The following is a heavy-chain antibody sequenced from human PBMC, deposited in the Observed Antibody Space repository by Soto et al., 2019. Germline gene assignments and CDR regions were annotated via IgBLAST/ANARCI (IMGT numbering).Heavy chain of an antibody. CDR3: ARDGIAAAGTRSRNMDV. V-gene: IGHV4-31*03. J-gene: IGHJ6*02. Sequence: SETLSLTCTVSGGSISSGGYYWSWIRQHPGKGLEWIGYIYYSGRTYYNPSLKSRVTISVDTSKNQFSLKLSSVTAADTAVYYCARDGIAAAGTRSRNMDVWGQGTTVTVSS. D-gene: IGHD6-13*01. CDR1: GGSISSGGYY. CDR2: IYYSGRT.